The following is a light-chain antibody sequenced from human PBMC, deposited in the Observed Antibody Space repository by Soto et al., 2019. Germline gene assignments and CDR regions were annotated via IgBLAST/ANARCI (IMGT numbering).Light chain of an antibody. J-gene: IGKJ5*01. V-gene: IGKV3-20*01. CDR3: VQALQSLT. CDR1: QSISGTF. Sequence: EIVMTQSPATLSVSPGARATLSCRAGQSISGTFLNWYQQKPGQAPRLLIYGASNRATGTPDRFSGSGSGTDFTLKINRVAAEDVGTYYCVQALQSLTFGQGTRLEIK. CDR2: GAS.